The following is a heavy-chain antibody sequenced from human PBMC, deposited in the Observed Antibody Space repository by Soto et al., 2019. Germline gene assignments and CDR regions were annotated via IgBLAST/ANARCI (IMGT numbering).Heavy chain of an antibody. Sequence: GGSLRLSCAASGFTFSSYAMSWVRQAPGKGLEWVSAISGSGGSTYYADSVKGRFTISRDNSKNTLYLQMNSLRAEDTAVYYCAKDQNGDYGETWYYWFDPWGQGTLVTVSS. J-gene: IGHJ5*02. D-gene: IGHD4-17*01. CDR2: ISGSGGST. V-gene: IGHV3-23*01. CDR1: GFTFSSYA. CDR3: AKDQNGDYGETWYYWFDP.